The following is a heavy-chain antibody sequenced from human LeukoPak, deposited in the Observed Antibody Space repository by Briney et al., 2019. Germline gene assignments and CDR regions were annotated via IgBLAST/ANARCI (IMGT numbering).Heavy chain of an antibody. V-gene: IGHV1-69*05. CDR2: IIPIFGTA. CDR3: ARDLGSYSSSWYNYYYYMDV. CDR1: GGTFSSYA. Sequence: SVKVSCKASGGTFSSYAISWVRQAPGQGLEWMGGIIPIFGTANYAQKFQGRVTITTDESTSTAYMELSSLRSEDTAVYYCARDLGSYSSSWYNYYYYMDVWGKGTTVTVSS. D-gene: IGHD6-13*01. J-gene: IGHJ6*03.